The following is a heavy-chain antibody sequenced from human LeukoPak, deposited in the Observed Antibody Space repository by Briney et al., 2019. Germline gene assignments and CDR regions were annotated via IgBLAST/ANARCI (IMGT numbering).Heavy chain of an antibody. CDR1: GFTFSSYS. D-gene: IGHD6-13*01. J-gene: IGHJ4*02. Sequence: GGSLRLSCAASGFTFSSYSMNWVRQAPGKGLEWVSYISSSSSYIYYADSVKGRFTISRDNAKNSLYLQMNSLRAEDTAVYYCARDEDSSSSLDYRGQGTLVTVSS. CDR2: ISSSSSYI. CDR3: ARDEDSSSSLDY. V-gene: IGHV3-21*05.